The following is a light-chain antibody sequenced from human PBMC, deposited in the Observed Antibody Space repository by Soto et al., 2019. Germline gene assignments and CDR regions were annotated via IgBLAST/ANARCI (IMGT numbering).Light chain of an antibody. Sequence: DIVMTQSPLSLPVTPGEPASISCRSSQSLLHSNGYNYLDWYLQKLGQSPQLLISLGSNRASGVPARFSGSGSATDFTLNIARVEAEDCVVYYFMHALQSTYTFGQGNKLEIK. J-gene: IGKJ2*01. CDR1: QSLLHSNGYNY. CDR2: LGS. CDR3: MHALQSTYT. V-gene: IGKV2-28*01.